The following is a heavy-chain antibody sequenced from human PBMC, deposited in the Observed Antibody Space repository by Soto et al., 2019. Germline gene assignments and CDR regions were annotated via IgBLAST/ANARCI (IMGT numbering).Heavy chain of an antibody. D-gene: IGHD1-26*01. Sequence: EVQLLESGGGLVQPGGSLRLSCAASGITFSSYAMSWVRQDPGKGLGRVSAIGGGGGSTYYADSEKGRFTLSRDNSKNTLYLQMNSLRAEDTAVYYCAKDRREWELPLVDAFDSLGQGTMGPGSS. CDR3: AKDRREWELPLVDAFDS. CDR1: GITFSSYA. J-gene: IGHJ3*02. V-gene: IGHV3-23*01. CDR2: IGGGGGST.